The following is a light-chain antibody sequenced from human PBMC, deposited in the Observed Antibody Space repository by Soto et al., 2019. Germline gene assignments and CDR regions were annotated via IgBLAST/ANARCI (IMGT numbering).Light chain of an antibody. CDR1: SSNIGSNT. CDR3: AAWDDSLNGPL. Sequence: QSVLTQPPSASGTPGQRVTISCSGSSSNIGSNTVNWYQQLPGTAPKRLIYSNNQRPSGVPDRFSGSKSGTSASLAISGLQSEDEADYYCAAWDDSLNGPLFGGGTQLTVL. V-gene: IGLV1-44*01. J-gene: IGLJ2*01. CDR2: SNN.